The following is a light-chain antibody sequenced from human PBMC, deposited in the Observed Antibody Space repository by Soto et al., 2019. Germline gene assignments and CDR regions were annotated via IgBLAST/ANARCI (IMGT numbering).Light chain of an antibody. CDR1: QRVTSNY. Sequence: EIVLTQSPATLSLSPGERATLSCGASQRVTSNYLAWYQQKPGLAPRLLIYDVSSRATGIPDRFSGSGSGTVFTLTISRLEPEDFAVYFCQQYCSSPRTFGQGTKVEIK. CDR2: DVS. CDR3: QQYCSSPRT. J-gene: IGKJ1*01. V-gene: IGKV3D-20*01.